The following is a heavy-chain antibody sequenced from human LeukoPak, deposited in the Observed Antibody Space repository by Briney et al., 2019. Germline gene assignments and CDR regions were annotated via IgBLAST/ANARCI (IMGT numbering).Heavy chain of an antibody. CDR3: TRLIGYCSGGSCYCDY. CDR1: GYSFTTYW. J-gene: IGHJ4*02. Sequence: GESLKISCKVSGYSFTTYWIGWVRQMPGRGLEWMGIIDPGNSDTSYSPSFQGQVTISADRSISTAYLQRSSLKASDTAMYYCTRLIGYCSGGSCYCDYWGQGTLVTVSS. V-gene: IGHV5-51*01. CDR2: IDPGNSDT. D-gene: IGHD2-15*01.